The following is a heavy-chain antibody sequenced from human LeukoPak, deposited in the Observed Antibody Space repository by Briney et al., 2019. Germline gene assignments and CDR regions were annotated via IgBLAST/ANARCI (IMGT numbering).Heavy chain of an antibody. V-gene: IGHV1-46*01. CDR2: INPSGGST. Sequence: ASVKVSCKASGYTFTSYYMHWVRQAPGQGLEWMGIINPSGGSTSYAQKFQGRVTMTRDMSTSTVYIELSSLRSEDTAVYYCARATEQQLAYFDYWGQGTLVTVSS. CDR1: GYTFTSYY. J-gene: IGHJ4*02. CDR3: ARATEQQLAYFDY. D-gene: IGHD6-13*01.